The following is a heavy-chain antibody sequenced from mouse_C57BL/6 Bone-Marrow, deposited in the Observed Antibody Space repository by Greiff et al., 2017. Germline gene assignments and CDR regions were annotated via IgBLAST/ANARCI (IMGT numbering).Heavy chain of an antibody. Sequence: EVQRVESGAELVRPGASVKLSCTASGFNIKDDYMHWVKQRPEQGLEWIGWIDPENGDTEYASKFQGKATITADTSSNTAYLQLSSLTSEDTAVYYCTTLYYYGSSQGYFDYWGQGTTLTVSS. CDR1: GFNIKDDY. D-gene: IGHD1-1*01. J-gene: IGHJ2*01. CDR2: IDPENGDT. CDR3: TTLYYYGSSQGYFDY. V-gene: IGHV14-4*01.